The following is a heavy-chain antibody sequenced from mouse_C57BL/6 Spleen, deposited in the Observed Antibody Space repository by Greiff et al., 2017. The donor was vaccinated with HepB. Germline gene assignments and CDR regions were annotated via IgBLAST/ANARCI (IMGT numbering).Heavy chain of an antibody. J-gene: IGHJ4*01. CDR2: IDPSDSET. CDR1: GYTFTSYW. V-gene: IGHV1-52*01. Sequence: LQQPGAELVRPGSSVKLSCKASGYTFTSYWMHWVKQRPIQGLEWIGNIDPSDSETHYNQKFKDKATLTVDKSSSTAYMQLSSLTSEDSAVYYCARWLLPSYAMDYWGQGTSVTVSS. CDR3: ARWLLPSYAMDY. D-gene: IGHD2-3*01.